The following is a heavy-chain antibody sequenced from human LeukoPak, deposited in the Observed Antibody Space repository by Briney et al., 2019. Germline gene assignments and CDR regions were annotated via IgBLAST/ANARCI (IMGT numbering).Heavy chain of an antibody. J-gene: IGHJ4*02. Sequence: SETLSLTCTVSGGSISSYYWSWIRQPPGKGLEWIGYIYYSGSTNYNPSLKSRVTISVDTSKNQFSLKLSSVTAADTAVYYCASYSSSWSENQSWGQGTLVTVSS. CDR2: IYYSGST. CDR3: ASYSSSWSENQS. CDR1: GGSISSYY. V-gene: IGHV4-59*01. D-gene: IGHD6-13*01.